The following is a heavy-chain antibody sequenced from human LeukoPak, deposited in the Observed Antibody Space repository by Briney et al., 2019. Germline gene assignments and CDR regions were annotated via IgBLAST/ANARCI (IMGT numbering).Heavy chain of an antibody. D-gene: IGHD2-2*02. CDR1: GGSISSYY. V-gene: IGHV4-4*07. J-gene: IGHJ6*02. Sequence: SETLSLTCTVSGGSISSYYWSWIRQPAGKGLEWIGRIYTSGSTNYNPSLKSRVTMSVGTSKNQFSLKLSSVTAADTAVYYCARDSSAYCSSTSCYTGYYYGMDVWGQGTTVTVSS. CDR2: IYTSGST. CDR3: ARDSSAYCSSTSCYTGYYYGMDV.